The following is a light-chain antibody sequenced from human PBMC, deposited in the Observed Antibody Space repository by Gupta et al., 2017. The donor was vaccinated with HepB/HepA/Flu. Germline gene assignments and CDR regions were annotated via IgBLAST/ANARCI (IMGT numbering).Light chain of an antibody. CDR3: QQFYSIPVT. V-gene: IGKV4-1*01. CDR2: WAS. Sequence: DIVMTQSPDSLAVPLGGWATIYCKSSRSVLYPSNNKNHLAWYQQKSGQPPKLLIYWASTRESGVPDRFSGSGSGTDFTLTISSLQAEDVAVYFCQQFYSIPVTFGGGTKVEIK. CDR1: RSVLYPSNNKNH. J-gene: IGKJ4*01.